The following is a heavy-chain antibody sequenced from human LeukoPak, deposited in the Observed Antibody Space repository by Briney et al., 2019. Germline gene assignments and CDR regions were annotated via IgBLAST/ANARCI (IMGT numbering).Heavy chain of an antibody. CDR3: ARDFGIAVASGIDY. D-gene: IGHD6-19*01. V-gene: IGHV3-7*01. J-gene: IGHJ4*02. Sequence: GGSLRLSCAASGFTLSSYTMNWVRQAPGKGLEWMANIKQDGSEEYYVDSVKGRFTISRDNAKNSLYLQMNSLRAEDTAVYYCARDFGIAVASGIDYWGQGILVSVSS. CDR1: GFTLSSYT. CDR2: IKQDGSEE.